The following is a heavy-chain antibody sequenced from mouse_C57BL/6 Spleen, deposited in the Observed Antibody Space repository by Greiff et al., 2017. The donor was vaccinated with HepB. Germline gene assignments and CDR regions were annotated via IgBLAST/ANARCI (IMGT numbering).Heavy chain of an antibody. J-gene: IGHJ4*01. Sequence: QVQLKQSGAELARPGASVKMSCKASGYTFTSYTMHWVKQRPGQGLEWIGYINPSSGYTKYNQKFKDKATLTADKSSSTAYMQLSSLTSEDSAVYYCARDLDYYGSSIYAMDYWGQGTSVTVSS. CDR3: ARDLDYYGSSIYAMDY. D-gene: IGHD1-1*01. CDR2: INPSSGYT. V-gene: IGHV1-4*01. CDR1: GYTFTSYT.